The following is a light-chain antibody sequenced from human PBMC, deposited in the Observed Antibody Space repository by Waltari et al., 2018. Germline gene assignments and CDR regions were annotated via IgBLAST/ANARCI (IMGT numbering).Light chain of an antibody. V-gene: IGKV1-5*03. Sequence: DIQMTQSPSTLSASVGDRVTITCRASQSISSWLAWYQQKPGKAPKLLIDKSSSLERGVPARFSRSGSGTEFTLTISSLQPDDFATYYCQQYNSYSWTFGQGTKVEIK. J-gene: IGKJ1*01. CDR1: QSISSW. CDR3: QQYNSYSWT. CDR2: KSS.